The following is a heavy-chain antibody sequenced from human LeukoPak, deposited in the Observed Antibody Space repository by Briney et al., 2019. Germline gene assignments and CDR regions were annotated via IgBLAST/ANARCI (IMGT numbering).Heavy chain of an antibody. J-gene: IGHJ3*02. CDR3: AREGPLSFDI. V-gene: IGHV4-59*01. Sequence: PSETLSLTCAVYGGSFSGYYWSWIRQPPGKGLEWIGYIYYSGSTNYNPSLKSRVTISVDTSKNQFSLKLSSVTAADTAVYYCAREGPLSFDIWGQGTMVTVSS. CDR1: GGSFSGYY. CDR2: IYYSGST.